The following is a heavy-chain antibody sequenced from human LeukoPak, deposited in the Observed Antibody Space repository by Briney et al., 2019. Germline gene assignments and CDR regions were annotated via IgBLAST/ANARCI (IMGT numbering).Heavy chain of an antibody. CDR2: IYYSGST. CDR1: GGSISGYY. D-gene: IGHD2-8*01. J-gene: IGHJ4*02. Sequence: SETLSLTCTVSGGSISGYYWSWIRQPPGKGLEWIGYIYYSGSTNSNPSLKSRVTISVDTSKNQFSLKLSSVTAADTAVYYCARSPTVYYDYDYWGQGTLVTVSS. V-gene: IGHV4-59*08. CDR3: ARSPTVYYDYDY.